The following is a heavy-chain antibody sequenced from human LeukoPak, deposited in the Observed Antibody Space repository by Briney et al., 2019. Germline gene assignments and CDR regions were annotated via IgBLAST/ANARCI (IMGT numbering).Heavy chain of an antibody. CDR3: AKSGDFPPGYFDY. CDR2: ISGSGGST. Sequence: GGSLRLSCAASGFTFSSYSMSWVRQAPGKGLEWVSAISGSGGSTYYADSVKGRFTISRDNSKNTLYLQMNSLRAEDTAVYYCAKSGDFPPGYFDYWGQGTLVTVSS. J-gene: IGHJ4*02. V-gene: IGHV3-23*01. D-gene: IGHD7-27*01. CDR1: GFTFSSYS.